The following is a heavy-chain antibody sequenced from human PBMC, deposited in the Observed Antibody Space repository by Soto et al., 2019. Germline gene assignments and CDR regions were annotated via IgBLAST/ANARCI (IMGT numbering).Heavy chain of an antibody. CDR1: GYTFTSYA. Sequence: ASVKVSFKASGYTFTSYAMHWVRQAPGQRLEWMGWINAGNGNTKYSQKFQGRVTITRDTSASTAYMELSSLRSEDTAVYYCARGLNVYYSDYWGQGTLVTVSS. D-gene: IGHD3-10*01. V-gene: IGHV1-3*01. CDR3: ARGLNVYYSDY. CDR2: INAGNGNT. J-gene: IGHJ4*02.